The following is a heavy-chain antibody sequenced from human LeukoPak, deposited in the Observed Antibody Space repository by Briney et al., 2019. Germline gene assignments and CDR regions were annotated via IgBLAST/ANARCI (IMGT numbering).Heavy chain of an antibody. J-gene: IGHJ3*02. CDR1: GGSFSGYY. Sequence: SETLSLTCAVYGGSFSGYYWSWIRQPPGKGLEWIGEINHSGSTNYNPSLKSRVTISVDTSKNQFSLKLSSVTAADTAVYYCARLGGRYCSSTSCYMRAFDIWGQGTMVTVSS. CDR2: INHSGST. CDR3: ARLGGRYCSSTSCYMRAFDI. D-gene: IGHD2-2*02. V-gene: IGHV4-34*01.